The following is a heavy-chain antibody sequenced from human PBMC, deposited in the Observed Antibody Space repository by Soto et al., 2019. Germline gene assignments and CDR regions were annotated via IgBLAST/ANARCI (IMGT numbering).Heavy chain of an antibody. CDR3: ARDGTRTTVTTAYYYYGMDV. J-gene: IGHJ6*02. V-gene: IGHV3-21*01. CDR1: GFTFSSYS. Sequence: EVQLVESGGGLVKPGGSLRRSCAASGFTFSSYSMNWVRQAPGKGLEWVSSISSSSSYIYYADSVKGRFTISRDNAKNSLYLQMNSLRAEDTAVYYCARDGTRTTVTTAYYYYGMDVWGQGTTVTVSS. D-gene: IGHD4-4*01. CDR2: ISSSSSYI.